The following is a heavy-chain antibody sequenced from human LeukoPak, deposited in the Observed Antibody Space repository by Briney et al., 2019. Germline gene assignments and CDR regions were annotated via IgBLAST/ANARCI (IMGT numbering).Heavy chain of an antibody. Sequence: GGSLRLSCAASGFTFSGYAMHWVRQAPGKGLEYVSAISSNGGSTYYANSVKGRFTISRDNSKNTLYLQMGSLRAEDMAVYYCAREGMATYYNWFDPWGQGTLVTVSS. CDR2: ISSNGGST. D-gene: IGHD5-24*01. CDR1: GFTFSGYA. CDR3: AREGMATYYNWFDP. V-gene: IGHV3-64*01. J-gene: IGHJ5*02.